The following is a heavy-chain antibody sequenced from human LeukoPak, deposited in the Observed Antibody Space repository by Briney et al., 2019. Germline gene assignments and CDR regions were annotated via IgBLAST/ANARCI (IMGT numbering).Heavy chain of an antibody. Sequence: VASVKVSCKASGYTFTSYYMHWVRQAPGQGLEWMGTINPSGGSTSYAQKFQGRVTMTRDTSTSTVYMELSSLRSEDTAVYYCAVSSPRSWFDPWGQGTLVTVSS. CDR3: AVSSPRSWFDP. J-gene: IGHJ5*02. V-gene: IGHV1-46*03. D-gene: IGHD6-13*01. CDR2: INPSGGST. CDR1: GYTFTSYY.